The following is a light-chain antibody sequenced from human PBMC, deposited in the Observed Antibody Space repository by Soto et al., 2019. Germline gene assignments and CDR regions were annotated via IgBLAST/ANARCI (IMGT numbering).Light chain of an antibody. CDR3: QQYDNSVWT. V-gene: IGKV3-20*01. CDR1: RSVSANN. J-gene: IGKJ1*01. Sequence: EIVLTQSPGTLSLSPGERATLSCRASRSVSANNLAWYQQRPGQAPRLLIYGASRRATGIPDRFSGSGSGTDFTLTISRLEPEDVAVYYCQQYDNSVWTFGQGTKVDI. CDR2: GAS.